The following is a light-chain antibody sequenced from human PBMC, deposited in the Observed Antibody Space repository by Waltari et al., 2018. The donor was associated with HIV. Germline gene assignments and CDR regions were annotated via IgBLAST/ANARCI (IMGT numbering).Light chain of an antibody. CDR3: TSYTSTTSVI. Sequence: QSALTQPASVSGSRGQSITISCTGTSSDVGKYNLVSWYQQHPGKAPKLIIYEVSNRPPGLSNRFSGSKSGNTASLTISGLQAEDEADYYCTSYTSTTSVIFGGGTRLTV. CDR1: SSDVGKYNL. CDR2: EVS. J-gene: IGLJ2*01. V-gene: IGLV2-14*02.